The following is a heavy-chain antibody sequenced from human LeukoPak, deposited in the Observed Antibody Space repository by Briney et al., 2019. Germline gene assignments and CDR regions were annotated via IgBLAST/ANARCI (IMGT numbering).Heavy chain of an antibody. V-gene: IGHV3-23*01. D-gene: IGHD5-24*01. CDR2: ISGSGSST. J-gene: IGHJ4*02. CDR3: AKDSGWLQFEVFDY. Sequence: GGSLRLSCAASGFTFSSYAMSWVRQAPGKGLEWVSAISGSGSSTYYADSVKGRFTISRDKSKNTLYLQMNSLRAEDTAVYYCAKDSGWLQFEVFDYWGQGTLVTVSS. CDR1: GFTFSSYA.